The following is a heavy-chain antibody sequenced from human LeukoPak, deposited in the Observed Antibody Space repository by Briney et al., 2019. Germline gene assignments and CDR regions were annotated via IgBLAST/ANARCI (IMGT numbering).Heavy chain of an antibody. CDR3: AKNGPGTPFYYDYWYYYYGMDV. CDR1: GFTFSSYG. V-gene: IGHV3-30*18. D-gene: IGHD3-3*01. J-gene: IGHJ6*02. Sequence: PGRSLRLSCAASGFTFSSYGMHWVRQAPGKGLEWVAVISYDGSNKYYADSVKGRFTISRDNSKNTLYLQMNSLRAEDTAVYYCAKNGPGTPFYYDYWYYYYGMDVWGQGTTVTVSS. CDR2: ISYDGSNK.